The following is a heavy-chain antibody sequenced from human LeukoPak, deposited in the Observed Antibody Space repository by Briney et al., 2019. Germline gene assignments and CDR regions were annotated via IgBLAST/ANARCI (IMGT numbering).Heavy chain of an antibody. J-gene: IGHJ4*02. D-gene: IGHD5-12*01. Sequence: SETLSLTCTVSGYSISSGYYWGWIRQPPGKGLEWIGSIYHSGRTFYNPSLKSRVTISVDTSKNQFSLKLTSVTAADTAVCYCARVSGYDWESFYDYWGQGTLVTVSS. CDR3: ARVSGYDWESFYDY. CDR2: IYHSGRT. V-gene: IGHV4-38-2*02. CDR1: GYSISSGYY.